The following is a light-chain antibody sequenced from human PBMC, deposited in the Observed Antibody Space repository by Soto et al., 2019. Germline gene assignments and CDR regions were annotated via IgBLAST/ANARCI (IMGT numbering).Light chain of an antibody. J-gene: IGKJ2*01. V-gene: IGKV3-11*01. Sequence: EIVLTQSPATLSLSPGERATLSCRASQSVGSYLAWYQQKPGQPPRLLIYDASNRATGIPARFSGSGSGTDFTLTISSLEPEDFAVYYCQHRSNWRFAFGQGTKLEIK. CDR1: QSVGSY. CDR3: QHRSNWRFA. CDR2: DAS.